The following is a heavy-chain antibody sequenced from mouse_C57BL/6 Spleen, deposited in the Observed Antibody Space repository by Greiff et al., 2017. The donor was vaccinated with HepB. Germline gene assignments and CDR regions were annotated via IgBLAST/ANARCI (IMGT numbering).Heavy chain of an antibody. J-gene: IGHJ2*01. CDR1: GYTFTSYW. D-gene: IGHD2-1*01. V-gene: IGHV1-52*01. CDR3: AREVYGNYFDY. Sequence: VKLQQPGAELVRPGSSVKLSCKASGYTFTSYWMHWVKQRPIQGLEWIGNIDPSDSETHYNQKFKDKATLTVDKSSSTAYMQLSSLTSEDSAVYYCAREVYGNYFDYWGQGTTLTVSS. CDR2: IDPSDSET.